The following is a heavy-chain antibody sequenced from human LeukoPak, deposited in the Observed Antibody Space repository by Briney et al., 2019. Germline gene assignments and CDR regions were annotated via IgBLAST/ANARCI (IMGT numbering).Heavy chain of an antibody. J-gene: IGHJ5*02. CDR2: ITISGHTK. Sequence: PGGSLRLSCAASGFDLNTYEMNWVRQAPGKGLEWIADITISGHTKNYADSVKGRFTISRDNAGTSLYLQMNSLRVEDTGVYYCARGDPHADLWGQGTPVTVSS. CDR3: ARGDPHADL. CDR1: GFDLNTYE. V-gene: IGHV3-48*03.